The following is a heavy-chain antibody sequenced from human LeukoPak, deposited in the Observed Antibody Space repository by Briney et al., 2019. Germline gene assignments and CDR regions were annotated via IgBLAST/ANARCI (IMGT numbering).Heavy chain of an antibody. Sequence: SETLSLTCTVSGYSITSYYWSWIRQPPGKGLEWIGYIFYSGNTDYNPSLKSRVTISVDTSRNQFSLKLDSVTAADTAVYYCARVFRRDGYFDYWAQGTLVTVSS. CDR1: GYSITSYY. J-gene: IGHJ4*02. CDR3: ARVFRRDGYFDY. V-gene: IGHV4-59*01. D-gene: IGHD5-24*01. CDR2: IFYSGNT.